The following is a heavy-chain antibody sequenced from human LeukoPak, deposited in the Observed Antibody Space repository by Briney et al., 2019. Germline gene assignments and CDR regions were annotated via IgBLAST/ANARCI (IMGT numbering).Heavy chain of an antibody. CDR3: ARCIYDYLWGTYHPWYFDY. CDR1: GFTVSSNY. J-gene: IGHJ4*02. D-gene: IGHD3-16*02. V-gene: IGHV3-53*01. Sequence: GGSLRLSCAASGFTVSSNYMSWVRQAPGKGLEWVSVIYSGGSTYYADSVKGRFTISRDNSKNTLYLQMNSLRAEDTAVYYCARCIYDYLWGTYHPWYFDYWGQGTLVTVSS. CDR2: IYSGGST.